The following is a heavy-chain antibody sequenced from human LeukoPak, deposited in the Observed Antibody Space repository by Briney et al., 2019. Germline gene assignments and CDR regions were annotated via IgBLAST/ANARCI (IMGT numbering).Heavy chain of an antibody. J-gene: IGHJ4*02. CDR1: GGTFSSYA. Sequence: SVKVSCKASGGTFSSYAISWVRQAPGQGLEWMGRIIPILGIANYARKFQGRVTITADKSTSTAYMELSSLRSEDTAVYYCARGPPTTITTLFDYWGQGTLVTVSS. CDR2: IIPILGIA. CDR3: ARGPPTTITTLFDY. D-gene: IGHD3-22*01. V-gene: IGHV1-69*04.